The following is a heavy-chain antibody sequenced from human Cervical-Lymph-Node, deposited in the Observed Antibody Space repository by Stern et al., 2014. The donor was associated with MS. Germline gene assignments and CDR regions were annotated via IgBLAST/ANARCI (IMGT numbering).Heavy chain of an antibody. D-gene: IGHD6-19*01. Sequence: QLVQSGAEVKKPGASVKVSCKASGYSFTIYGISWVRQAPGQGLEWMGWISPYNGNTNYVQKLQGRVTMTIDTSTSTAYMELGNLRSDDTAVYYCARGGSGWPFDHWGQGTLVTVSS. V-gene: IGHV1-18*01. CDR2: ISPYNGNT. CDR3: ARGGSGWPFDH. CDR1: GYSFTIYG. J-gene: IGHJ4*02.